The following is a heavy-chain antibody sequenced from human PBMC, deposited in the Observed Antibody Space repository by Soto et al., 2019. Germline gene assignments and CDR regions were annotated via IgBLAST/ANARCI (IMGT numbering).Heavy chain of an antibody. D-gene: IGHD3-22*01. CDR2: IDWDDDK. J-gene: IGHJ4*02. CDR3: ARATYYYDSSGYCDY. Sequence: SGPTLVNPTQTLTLTCTFSGFSLSTSGMCVSWIRQPPGKALEWLALIDWDDDKYYSTSLKTRLTISKDTSKKQVVLTITNMDPVDTATYYCARATYYYDSSGYCDYWGQGTLVTVSS. V-gene: IGHV2-70*01. CDR1: GFSLSTSGMC.